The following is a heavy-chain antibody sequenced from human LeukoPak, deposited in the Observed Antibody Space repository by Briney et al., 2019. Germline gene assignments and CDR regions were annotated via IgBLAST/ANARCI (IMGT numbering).Heavy chain of an antibody. CDR1: GYTFTGYY. CDR2: INPNSGGT. D-gene: IGHD2-2*02. CDR3: ARGPFKDIVVVPAAIPYYFDY. Sequence: GASVKVSCKASGYTFTGYYMHWVRQAPGQGLEWMGWINPNSGGTNYAQKFQGWVTMTRDTSISTAYMELSRLRSEDTAVYYCARGPFKDIVVVPAAIPYYFDYWGQGTLVTVSS. J-gene: IGHJ4*02. V-gene: IGHV1-2*04.